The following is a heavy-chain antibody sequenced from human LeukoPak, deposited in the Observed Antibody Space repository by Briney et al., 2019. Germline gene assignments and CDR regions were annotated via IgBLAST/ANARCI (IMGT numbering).Heavy chain of an antibody. CDR2: ISTYTGDT. CDR1: GYTFTSYG. D-gene: IGHD6-13*01. CDR3: TRATIPAAGIDY. J-gene: IGHJ4*02. Sequence: ASVNVSCKASGYTFTSYGVSWVRQAPGQGLEWMGWISTYTGDTNYAQKLQGRLTMTTDTSAGTAFMELRSLTSDDTAAYYCTRATIPAAGIDYWGQGTLVTVSS. V-gene: IGHV1-18*01.